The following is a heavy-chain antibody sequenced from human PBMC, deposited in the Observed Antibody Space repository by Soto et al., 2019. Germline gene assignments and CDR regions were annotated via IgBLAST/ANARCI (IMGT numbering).Heavy chain of an antibody. V-gene: IGHV3-33*01. J-gene: IGHJ3*02. Sequence: QVQLVESGGGVVQPGRSLRLSCVASGFTFSTYGMHWVRQAPGKGLEWVALIWYDGSNQDYADSVKGRFIISRDNSKNTMYLEMSGLRAEDTAVYYCARETNEGGFDIWGQGTVVTVSS. CDR1: GFTFSTYG. D-gene: IGHD3-16*01. CDR3: ARETNEGGFDI. CDR2: IWYDGSNQ.